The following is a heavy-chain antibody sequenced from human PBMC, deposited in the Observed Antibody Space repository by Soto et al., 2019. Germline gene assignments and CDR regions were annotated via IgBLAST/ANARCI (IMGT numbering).Heavy chain of an antibody. CDR1: GFTFSSYG. V-gene: IGHV3-30*18. J-gene: IGHJ4*02. CDR3: AKDSGHCRGGSCQYFDY. CDR2: ISYDGSDK. Sequence: QVQLVESGGGVVQPGRSLRLSCAASGFTFSSYGMHWVRQAPGKGLEWVAVISYDGSDKYYADSVKGRFTISRDNSKNTLYLQMNSLRAEDTAVYYWAKDSGHCRGGSCQYFDYLGQGTLVTVSS. D-gene: IGHD2-15*01.